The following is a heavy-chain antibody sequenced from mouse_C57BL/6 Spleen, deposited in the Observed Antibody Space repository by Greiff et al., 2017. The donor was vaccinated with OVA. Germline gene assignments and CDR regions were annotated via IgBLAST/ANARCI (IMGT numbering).Heavy chain of an antibody. Sequence: QVQLKESGPELVKPGASVKISCKASGYAFSSSWMNWVKQRPGKGLEWIGRIYPGDGDTNYNGKFKGKATMTADKSSSTAYMQLSSLTSEDSAVYFCARLTGTDYWGQGTTLTVSS. CDR3: ARLTGTDY. CDR2: IYPGDGDT. CDR1: GYAFSSSW. V-gene: IGHV1-82*01. J-gene: IGHJ2*01. D-gene: IGHD4-1*01.